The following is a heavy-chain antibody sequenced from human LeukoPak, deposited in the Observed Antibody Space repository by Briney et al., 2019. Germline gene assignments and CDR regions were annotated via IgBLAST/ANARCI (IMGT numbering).Heavy chain of an antibody. Sequence: PGGSLRLSCAASGFMFSSYSMKWVRQAPGKGLEWISYISSKSTSIYYADSVKGRFTVSRDNAESSLYLHMSSLRAEDTAVYYCARHLVVATYDYWGQGTLVTVSS. D-gene: IGHD2-21*01. CDR3: ARHLVVATYDY. CDR1: GFMFSSYS. CDR2: ISSKSTSI. V-gene: IGHV3-48*01. J-gene: IGHJ4*02.